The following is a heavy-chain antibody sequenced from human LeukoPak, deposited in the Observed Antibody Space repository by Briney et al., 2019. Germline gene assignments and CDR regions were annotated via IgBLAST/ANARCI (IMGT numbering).Heavy chain of an antibody. CDR2: IYYSGST. Sequence: PSETLSLTCTVSGGSISSYYWSWIRQPPGKGLEWIGYIYYSGSTNYNPSLKSRVTISVDTSKNQFSLKLSSVTAADTAVYYCATCEMATMGDNWFDPWGQGTLVTVSS. CDR3: ATCEMATMGDNWFDP. D-gene: IGHD5-24*01. CDR1: GGSISSYY. V-gene: IGHV4-59*01. J-gene: IGHJ5*02.